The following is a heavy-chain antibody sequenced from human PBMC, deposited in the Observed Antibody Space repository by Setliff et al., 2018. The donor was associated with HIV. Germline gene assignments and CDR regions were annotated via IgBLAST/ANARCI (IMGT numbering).Heavy chain of an antibody. V-gene: IGHV1-46*01. CDR3: AKGSLPSGYSYGFFDY. CDR2: INPSGDST. D-gene: IGHD5-18*01. Sequence: GASVKVSCKASGYTFTSYYMHWVRQAPGQGLEWMGIINPSGDSTSYAQKFQGRVTMTRDTSTNTVYMELSSLRAEDTAVYYCAKGSLPSGYSYGFFDYWGQGTLVTVSS. J-gene: IGHJ4*02. CDR1: GYTFTSYY.